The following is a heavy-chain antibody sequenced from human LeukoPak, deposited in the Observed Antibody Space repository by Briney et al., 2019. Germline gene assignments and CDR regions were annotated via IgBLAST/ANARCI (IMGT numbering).Heavy chain of an antibody. CDR1: GATLTTSNYF. D-gene: IGHD3-10*01. Sequence: SETLSLTCSVSGATLTTSNYFWGWIRQPPGKGLEWIGSVYYNGTTYYTPSLKSRVTISVDTSRNQVSLKLSSVTAADTAVYYCARNIIYGSGSQYSSSWFDPWGPGILVAVSS. J-gene: IGHJ5*02. V-gene: IGHV4-39*07. CDR3: ARNIIYGSGSQYSSSWFDP. CDR2: VYYNGTT.